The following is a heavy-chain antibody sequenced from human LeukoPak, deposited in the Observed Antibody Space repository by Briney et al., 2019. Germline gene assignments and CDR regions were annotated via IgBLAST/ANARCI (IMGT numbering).Heavy chain of an antibody. J-gene: IGHJ4*02. Sequence: ASVMVSCKASGYTFSTYGFSWVRQAPGQGLEWMGWISGYNGNTNYARKFQGRVTLTTDTSTSTAYMELRSLRFDDTAVYYCTREGQLGYWGQGTLVTASS. D-gene: IGHD6-6*01. CDR3: TREGQLGY. CDR1: GYTFSTYG. V-gene: IGHV1-18*01. CDR2: ISGYNGNT.